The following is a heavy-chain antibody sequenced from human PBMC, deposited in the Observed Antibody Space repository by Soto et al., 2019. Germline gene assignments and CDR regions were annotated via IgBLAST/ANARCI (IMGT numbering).Heavy chain of an antibody. D-gene: IGHD1-7*01. Sequence: QVQLQESGPGLVKPSQTLSLTCTVSGGSISSGNYYWSWIRQPPGKGLEWIGFISYSGSTYYNASLKSRVTISVDTSKNQFSLNLNSVTAADTAVYYCATMGTPATGLYYFDFWGQGTLVTVSS. J-gene: IGHJ4*02. V-gene: IGHV4-30-4*01. CDR1: GGSISSGNYY. CDR3: ATMGTPATGLYYFDF. CDR2: ISYSGST.